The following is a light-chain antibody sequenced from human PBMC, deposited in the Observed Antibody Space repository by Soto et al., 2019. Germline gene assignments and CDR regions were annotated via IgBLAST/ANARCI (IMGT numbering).Light chain of an antibody. Sequence: DIQLTQSQSFLSASVGGRVTITCRASQAISSHLAWYQQKPGKAPNLLIYGASTLQSGVPSRFSGSGSGTQFTLTISSLQPEDFATYYCQQLNSYPLTFGPGTTVDIK. CDR3: QQLNSYPLT. CDR1: QAISSH. CDR2: GAS. V-gene: IGKV1-9*01. J-gene: IGKJ3*01.